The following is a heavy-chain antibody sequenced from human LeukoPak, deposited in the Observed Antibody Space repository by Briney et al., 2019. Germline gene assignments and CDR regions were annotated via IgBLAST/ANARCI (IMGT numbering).Heavy chain of an antibody. CDR1: GFTFSTYA. V-gene: IGHV3-23*01. CDR2: INGSGGST. J-gene: IGHJ5*02. Sequence: SGGSLRLSCAASGFTFSTYAMSWVRQAPGKGLEWVSGINGSGGSTHYADSVKGRFTISRDNSKNTLYLQMNSLRAEDTALYYCAKLHHFDWLLVSNWFDPWGQGTLVTVSS. CDR3: AKLHHFDWLLVSNWFDP. D-gene: IGHD3-9*01.